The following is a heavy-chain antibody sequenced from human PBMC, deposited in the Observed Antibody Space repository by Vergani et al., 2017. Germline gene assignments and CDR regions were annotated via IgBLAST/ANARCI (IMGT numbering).Heavy chain of an antibody. CDR2: IYHSGST. V-gene: IGHV4-30-2*01. CDR1: GGSISSGGYS. Sequence: QLQLQESGSGLVKPSQTLSLTCAVSGGSISSGGYSWSWIRQPPGKGLEWIGYIYHSGSTYYNPSLKSRVTISVDRSKNQFSLKLSSVTAADTAVYYCARAHAGLRSYYGMDVWGQGTTVTVSS. J-gene: IGHJ6*02. CDR3: ARAHAGLRSYYGMDV.